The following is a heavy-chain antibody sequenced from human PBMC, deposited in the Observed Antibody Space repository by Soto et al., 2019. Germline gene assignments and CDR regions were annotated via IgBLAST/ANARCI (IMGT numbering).Heavy chain of an antibody. D-gene: IGHD3-22*01. Sequence: EVQLVESGGDLVQPGGSLRLSCAASGFTFNSYWIHWVRQAPGEGLVWVSRINGDGSTTNYADSVKGRFASSRDNAKNTLYLQMNSLRAEDTAVYYCARGGCGAFYLDSWGQGTLVTVSS. V-gene: IGHV3-74*01. CDR3: ARGGCGAFYLDS. J-gene: IGHJ4*02. CDR2: INGDGSTT. CDR1: GFTFNSYW.